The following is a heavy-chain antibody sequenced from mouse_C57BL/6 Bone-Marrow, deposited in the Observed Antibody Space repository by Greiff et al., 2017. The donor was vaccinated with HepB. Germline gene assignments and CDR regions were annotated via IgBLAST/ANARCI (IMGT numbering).Heavy chain of an antibody. CDR1: GFTFSSYA. Sequence: EVMLVESGGGLVKPGGSLKLSCAASGFTFSSYAMSWVRQTPEKRLEWVATISDGGSYTYYPDNVKGRFTISRDNAKNNLYLQMSHLKSEDTAMYYCARDKSYYGSRAYYAMDYWGQGTSVTVSS. CDR3: ARDKSYYGSRAYYAMDY. CDR2: ISDGGSYT. V-gene: IGHV5-4*01. J-gene: IGHJ4*01. D-gene: IGHD1-1*01.